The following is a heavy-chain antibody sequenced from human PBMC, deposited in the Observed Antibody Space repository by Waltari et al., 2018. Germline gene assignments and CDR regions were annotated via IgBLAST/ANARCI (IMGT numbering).Heavy chain of an antibody. D-gene: IGHD3-3*01. Sequence: QVQLQQWGAGLLKPSETLSLTCAVYGGSFSGYYWSWIRQPPGKGLEWIGEINHSVLTHEHQSHKRRVIISVDTSKNHFSLKLNSVTAAHTAVYYCARGNPLGTIFGLVISTGGQGTLVTVSS. CDR2: INHSVLT. J-gene: IGHJ4*02. V-gene: IGHV4-34*01. CDR1: GGSFSGYY. CDR3: ARGNPLGTIFGLVIST.